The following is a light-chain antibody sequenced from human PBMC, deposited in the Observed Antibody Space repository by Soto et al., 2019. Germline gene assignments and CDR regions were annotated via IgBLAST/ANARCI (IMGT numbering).Light chain of an antibody. J-gene: IGKJ1*01. CDR3: QQFNSYTWT. V-gene: IGKV1-5*03. Sequence: DIQMTQSPANLSASVGDRVTITCAATQSISSWLAWYQRQPGKAPKLLINKASSLESGVPSRFSGSGSGTEFTLTISSLQPDDFATYYCQQFNSYTWTLGQGTKVDI. CDR1: QSISSW. CDR2: KAS.